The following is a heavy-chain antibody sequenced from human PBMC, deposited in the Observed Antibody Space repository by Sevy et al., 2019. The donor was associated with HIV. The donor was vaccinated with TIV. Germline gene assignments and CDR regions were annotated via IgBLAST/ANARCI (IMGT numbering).Heavy chain of an antibody. Sequence: GGSLRLSCAASEFTFSSYGMHWVRQAPGKGLEWVAVISYDVSNKYYADSVKGRFTISRDDSKNTLFLQMNSLRAEDTAVYYCSKDRGYSSVGVSRGMDVWGQGTTVTVSS. J-gene: IGHJ6*02. CDR1: EFTFSSYG. V-gene: IGHV3-30*18. CDR3: SKDRGYSSVGVSRGMDV. CDR2: ISYDVSNK. D-gene: IGHD6-19*01.